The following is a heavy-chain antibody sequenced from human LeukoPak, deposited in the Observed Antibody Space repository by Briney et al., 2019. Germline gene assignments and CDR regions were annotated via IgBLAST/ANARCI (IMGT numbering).Heavy chain of an antibody. J-gene: IGHJ4*02. D-gene: IGHD5/OR15-5a*01. CDR1: GGSISSSSHY. V-gene: IGHV4-39*07. CDR2: MYYRGST. Sequence: SETLPLTCTVSGGSISSSSHYWGWIRQPPGKGLEWIGSMYYRGSTYHNPSLKNRITISVETSKNQFSLTLSSVTAADTAVYYCATSTIRLGYWGQGTLVTVSS. CDR3: ATSTIRLGY.